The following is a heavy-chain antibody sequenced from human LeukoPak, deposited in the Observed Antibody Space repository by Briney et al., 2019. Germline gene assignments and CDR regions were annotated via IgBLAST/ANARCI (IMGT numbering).Heavy chain of an antibody. J-gene: IGHJ3*02. D-gene: IGHD1-26*01. Sequence: GGSLRLSCAASGFTFSSYSMNWVRQAPGKGLEWVSYISSSSSTIYYADSVKGRFTISRDNAKNSLYLQMNSLRAEDTALYYCAKDMGTVGAQDAFDIWGQGTMVTVSS. CDR3: AKDMGTVGAQDAFDI. V-gene: IGHV3-48*04. CDR1: GFTFSSYS. CDR2: ISSSSSTI.